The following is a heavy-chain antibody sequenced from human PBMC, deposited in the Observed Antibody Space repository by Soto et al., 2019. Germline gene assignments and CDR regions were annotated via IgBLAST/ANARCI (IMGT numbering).Heavy chain of an antibody. Sequence: ASVKVSCKASHYIFTSYGLPWVRRAPGQGLEWMGWINAYNGNTNYAQNFQGRLTMTTETSTSTAYLEVRSLTSDDTAVYYCARSSSPAGTFDIWGQGTMVTVSS. V-gene: IGHV1-18*04. D-gene: IGHD2-2*01. J-gene: IGHJ3*02. CDR3: ARSSSPAGTFDI. CDR1: HYIFTSYG. CDR2: INAYNGNT.